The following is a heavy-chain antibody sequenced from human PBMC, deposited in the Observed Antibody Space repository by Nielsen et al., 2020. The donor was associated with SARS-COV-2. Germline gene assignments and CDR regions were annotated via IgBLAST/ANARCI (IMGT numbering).Heavy chain of an antibody. J-gene: IGHJ4*02. CDR1: GYTFTSYW. D-gene: IGHD4-23*01. V-gene: IGHV5-51*01. CDR3: ARNTYGGSTDY. Sequence: GESLKISYQGSGYTFTSYWIGWVRQMPGKGLEWMGVIYPRDSDTRYNPSFQGQVTISADKSISTAYLQWSGLKASDSAMYYCARNTYGGSTDYWGQGTLVTVSS. CDR2: IYPRDSDT.